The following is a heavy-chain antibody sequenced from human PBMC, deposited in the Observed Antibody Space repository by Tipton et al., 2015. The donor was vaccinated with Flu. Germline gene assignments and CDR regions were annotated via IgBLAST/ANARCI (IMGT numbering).Heavy chain of an antibody. Sequence: LRLSCSVSGDSMTSSRYYWGWIRQPPGKGLEWIGSIFHSGCTYYTPSLKSRVTISVDTSKNQFSLKLISVTAADTAVYYCARVSPGVESWFDPWGQGTLVTVSS. CDR3: ARVSPGVESWFDP. CDR1: GDSMTSSRYY. CDR2: IFHSGCT. D-gene: IGHD3-3*01. J-gene: IGHJ5*02. V-gene: IGHV4-39*07.